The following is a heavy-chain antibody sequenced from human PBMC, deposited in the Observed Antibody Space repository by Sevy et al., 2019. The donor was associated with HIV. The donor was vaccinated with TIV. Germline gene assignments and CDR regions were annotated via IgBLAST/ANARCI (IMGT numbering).Heavy chain of an antibody. CDR3: AREGCSKPHDY. V-gene: IGHV3-23*01. Sequence: GGSLRLSCVASGFTFSKYSISWVRQTPGKGLEWVSTLSFACGRINYADSVKGRFTMSRDDSENTFYLQMDSLRAEDTAIYYCAREGCSKPHDYWGQGTLVTVSS. CDR1: GFTFSKYS. D-gene: IGHD2-2*01. CDR2: LSFACGRI. J-gene: IGHJ4*02.